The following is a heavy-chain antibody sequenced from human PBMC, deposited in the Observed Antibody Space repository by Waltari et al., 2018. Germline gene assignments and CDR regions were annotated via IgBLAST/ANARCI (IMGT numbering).Heavy chain of an antibody. CDR3: TRDRRGTPLFDY. Sequence: EVLLVESGGGLVQPGGSLRLPCAASGFPFGGYWMTWVRQTPGKGPEWVANINQDGSERNYVDSVKGRFTVSRDNAKNLLYLQINSLRADDTAIYYCTRDRRGTPLFDYWGQGTLVTVSS. CDR1: GFPFGGYW. J-gene: IGHJ4*02. CDR2: INQDGSER. V-gene: IGHV3-7*03. D-gene: IGHD3-10*01.